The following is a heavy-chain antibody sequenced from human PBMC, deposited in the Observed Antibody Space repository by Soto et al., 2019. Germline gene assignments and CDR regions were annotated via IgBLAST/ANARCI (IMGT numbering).Heavy chain of an antibody. CDR2: VYHSGST. V-gene: IGHV4-4*02. CDR1: GGSIISSNW. CDR3: ARRDWSGTTSHFYFDY. J-gene: IGHJ4*02. Sequence: TLSLTCAVSGGSIISSNWWNWVRQPPGKGLEWIGEVYHSGSTTYKPSLRSRVTISVDKSKNQFSLKLSSVTAADTAIYYCARRDWSGTTSHFYFDYCGQGALVTVSS. D-gene: IGHD4-17*01.